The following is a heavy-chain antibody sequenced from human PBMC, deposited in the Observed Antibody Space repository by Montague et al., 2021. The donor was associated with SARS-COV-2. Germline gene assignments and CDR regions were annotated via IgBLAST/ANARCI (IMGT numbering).Heavy chain of an antibody. CDR1: GGSISSYY. Sequence: SETLSLTCTVSGGSISSYYCYWIRQSPGKGLEWIGYIYYSGSTKYNPSLKSRVTISVDTSKSQMSLRLNSVTAADTAVYYCAGDRGRFWHFDLWGRGTLVTVSS. V-gene: IGHV4-59*01. D-gene: IGHD5-12*01. CDR3: AGDRGRFWHFDL. J-gene: IGHJ2*01. CDR2: IYYSGST.